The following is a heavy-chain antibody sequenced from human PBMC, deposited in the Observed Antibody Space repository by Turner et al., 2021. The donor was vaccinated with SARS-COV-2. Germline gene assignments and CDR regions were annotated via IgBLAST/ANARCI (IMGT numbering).Heavy chain of an antibody. Sequence: EVQLVESGGGLVQPGGSLRLSCAASGFTFRSYEMNWVRQAPGKGLEWVSYISSSGSTIYYADSVKGRFTISRDNAKNSLYLQMNSLRAEDTAVYYCAREDALDSFDYWGQGTLVTVSS. V-gene: IGHV3-48*03. CDR2: ISSSGSTI. CDR3: AREDALDSFDY. J-gene: IGHJ4*02. CDR1: GFTFRSYE. D-gene: IGHD2-2*03.